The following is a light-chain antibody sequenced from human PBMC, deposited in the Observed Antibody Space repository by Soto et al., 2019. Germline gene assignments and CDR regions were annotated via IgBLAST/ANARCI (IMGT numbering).Light chain of an antibody. CDR1: QSISSY. Sequence: DIQMTKSPSSLSASLGDRVTITCRASQSISSYLNWYQQKPGKAPKLLIYAASSLQSGVPSRFSGSGSGTDFTLTISSLQPEDFATYYCQQSYSTPITFGQGTRLEI. CDR3: QQSYSTPIT. J-gene: IGKJ5*01. CDR2: AAS. V-gene: IGKV1-39*01.